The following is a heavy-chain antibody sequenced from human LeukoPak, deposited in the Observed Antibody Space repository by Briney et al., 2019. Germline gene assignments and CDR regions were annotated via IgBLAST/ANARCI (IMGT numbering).Heavy chain of an antibody. CDR3: ARVGSSGWEDY. CDR2: IRNKANSYTT. CDR1: GFTFSDHY. J-gene: IGHJ4*02. V-gene: IGHV3-72*01. D-gene: IGHD6-19*01. Sequence: GGSLRLSCAASGFTFSDHYMDWVRQAPGKGLEWVGRIRNKANSYTTEYAASGKGRFTISRDDSKNSLYLQINSLKIEDTAVYYCARVGSSGWEDYWGQGTLVTVSS.